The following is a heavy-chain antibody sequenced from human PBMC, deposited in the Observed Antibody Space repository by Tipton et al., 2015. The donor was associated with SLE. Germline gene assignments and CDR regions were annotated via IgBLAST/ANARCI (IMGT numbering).Heavy chain of an antibody. CDR3: ARLNRPVFDSIGYTDAFDI. J-gene: IGHJ3*02. Sequence: QLVQSGAEVKKAGSSVKVSCKASGGTLSNYAINWVRQAPGQGLEWMGGIIPLFGTPNYAQKWQGRVTITTDSYTTTAYMELSSLRSEDTGVYYCARLNRPVFDSIGYTDAFDIWGQGTMVTVSS. CDR1: GGTLSNYA. CDR2: IIPLFGTP. D-gene: IGHD3-22*01. V-gene: IGHV1-69*06.